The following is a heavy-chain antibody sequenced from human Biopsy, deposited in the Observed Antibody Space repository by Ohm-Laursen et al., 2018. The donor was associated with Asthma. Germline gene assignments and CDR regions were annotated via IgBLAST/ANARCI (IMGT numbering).Heavy chain of an antibody. CDR2: INPNSGDT. Sequence: ASVKVSCKAPGYTFTDYSIHWVRQAPGQGLEWMGRINPNSGDTKYAQRFQGRVTVTRDRSISTAYMELSRLRSDDTAVYYCARDRGYCSGGTCPSWFDPWGQGTLVTVSS. D-gene: IGHD2-15*01. CDR1: GYTFTDYS. V-gene: IGHV1-2*06. J-gene: IGHJ5*02. CDR3: ARDRGYCSGGTCPSWFDP.